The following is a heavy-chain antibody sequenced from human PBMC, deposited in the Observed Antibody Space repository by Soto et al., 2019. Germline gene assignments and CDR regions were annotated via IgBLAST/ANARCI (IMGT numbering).Heavy chain of an antibody. D-gene: IGHD3-16*01. V-gene: IGHV3-15*01. CDR3: TTYDYIWGSYRWAY. Sequence: EVQLVASGGGLVKPGGSLRLSCAASGFTFSSAWMSWVRQAPGKGLEWVGRIKSKTDGGTTDHAAPVTGRFTISRDDSENTLYLQMNGLKIEDTAVYYCTTYDYIWGSYRWAYWGQGTLVTVSS. CDR1: GFTFSSAW. CDR2: IKSKTDGGTT. J-gene: IGHJ4*02.